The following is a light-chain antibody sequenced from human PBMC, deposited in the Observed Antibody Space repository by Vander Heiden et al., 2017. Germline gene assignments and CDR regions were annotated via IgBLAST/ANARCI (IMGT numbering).Light chain of an antibody. CDR3: QQDNNQRT. CDR2: GAS. J-gene: IGKJ1*01. V-gene: IGKV3-15*01. CDR1: QSVSSN. Sequence: EIVMTQSPATLSVSPGERATLSCRASQSVSSNLDWYQPKPGQAPRLLIYGASTRANGIPDRFSGSGSGTEFTLTSSSRQSEDFAVYYWQQDNNQRTFGQGTKVEIK.